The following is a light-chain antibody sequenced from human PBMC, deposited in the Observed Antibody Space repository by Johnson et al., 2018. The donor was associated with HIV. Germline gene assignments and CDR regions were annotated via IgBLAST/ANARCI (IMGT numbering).Light chain of an antibody. V-gene: IGLV1-51*01. CDR1: SSKIGNKY. Sequence: QSVLTQPPSVSAAPGQKVTISCSGSSSKIGNKYVSWYQQFPGTAPKVLIYDNSKRPSGIPDRFSGSTSGTSATLGITGLQPGDEADYYCGTWDTSLSAGGVFGTGTKVTVL. CDR2: DNS. CDR3: GTWDTSLSAGGV. J-gene: IGLJ1*01.